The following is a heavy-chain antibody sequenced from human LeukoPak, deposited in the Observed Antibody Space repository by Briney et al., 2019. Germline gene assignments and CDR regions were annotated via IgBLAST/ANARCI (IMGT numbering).Heavy chain of an antibody. J-gene: IGHJ4*02. CDR1: GYTFASYG. D-gene: IGHD3-22*01. CDR3: ARDDSSGYHPTTDY. Sequence: ASVKVSCKASGYTFASYGISWVRQAPGQGLEWMGWISAYNGNTNYAQKLQGRVTMTTDTSTSTAYMELRSLRSDDTAVYYCARDDSSGYHPTTDYWGQGTLVTVSS. V-gene: IGHV1-18*01. CDR2: ISAYNGNT.